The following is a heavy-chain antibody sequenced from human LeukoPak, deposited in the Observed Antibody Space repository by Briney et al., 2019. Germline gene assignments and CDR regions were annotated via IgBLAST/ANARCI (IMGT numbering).Heavy chain of an antibody. Sequence: SETLSLTCAVSGYSISSGYYWSWIRQPPGKGLEWIGYIYYSGSTNYNPSLKSRVTISVDTSKNQFSLKLSSVTAADTAVYYCARAAAGTGGFDYWGQGTLVTVSS. CDR2: IYYSGST. V-gene: IGHV4-61*01. D-gene: IGHD6-13*01. J-gene: IGHJ4*02. CDR1: GYSISSGYY. CDR3: ARAAAGTGGFDY.